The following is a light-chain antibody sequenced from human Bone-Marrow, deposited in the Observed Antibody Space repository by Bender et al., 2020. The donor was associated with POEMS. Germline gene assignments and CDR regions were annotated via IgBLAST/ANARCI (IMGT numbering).Light chain of an antibody. CDR3: CSYSGTTSYL. Sequence: QSALTQPASVSRSPGQSITISCTGTSSDVGSYNLVSWYQHHPDKAPKLLIYEVTQRPSGISNRFSGSKSGNTASLTISGLQAEDEADYYCCSYSGTTSYLFGTGTKVTVL. CDR2: EVT. J-gene: IGLJ1*01. CDR1: SSDVGSYNL. V-gene: IGLV2-23*02.